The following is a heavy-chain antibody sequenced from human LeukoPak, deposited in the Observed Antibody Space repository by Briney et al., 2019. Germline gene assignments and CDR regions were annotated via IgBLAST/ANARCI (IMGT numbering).Heavy chain of an antibody. Sequence: QPGGSLRLSCAASGFTFSSYWMHWVRQAPGKGLVWVSRINSDGSSTSYADSVKGRFTISRDNAKNTLYLQMSSLRAEDTAVYYCARDRDIVGYMDVWGKGTTVTVSS. D-gene: IGHD2-15*01. V-gene: IGHV3-74*01. CDR2: INSDGSST. J-gene: IGHJ6*03. CDR3: ARDRDIVGYMDV. CDR1: GFTFSSYW.